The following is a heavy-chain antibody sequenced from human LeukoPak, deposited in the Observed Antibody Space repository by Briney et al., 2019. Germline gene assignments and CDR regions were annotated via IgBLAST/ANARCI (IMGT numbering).Heavy chain of an antibody. CDR3: ARGPYSSNWYVDY. CDR2: ISRTGNSI. V-gene: IGHV3-48*03. J-gene: IGHJ4*02. CDR1: GFTFSSYE. D-gene: IGHD6-13*01. Sequence: GGSLRLSCAASGFTFSSYEMNWVRLAPGKGLEWISYISRTGNSIYYADSVKGRFTVSRDSAKNSPYLQMNSLRAEDTAVYYCARGPYSSNWYVDYWGQGTLVTVAS.